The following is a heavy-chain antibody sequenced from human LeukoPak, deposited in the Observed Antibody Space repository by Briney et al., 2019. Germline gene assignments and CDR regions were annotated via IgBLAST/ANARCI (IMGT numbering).Heavy chain of an antibody. Sequence: KAGGSLRLSCAASGFTFSSYWMYWVRQAPGKGLEWVSSISSSSSYIYYADSVKGRFTISRDNAKNSLYLQMNSLRAEDTAVYYCARDIESGTLTYWGQGTLVTVSS. CDR3: ARDIESGTLTY. J-gene: IGHJ4*02. CDR2: ISSSSSYI. V-gene: IGHV3-21*01. CDR1: GFTFSSYW. D-gene: IGHD3-3*01.